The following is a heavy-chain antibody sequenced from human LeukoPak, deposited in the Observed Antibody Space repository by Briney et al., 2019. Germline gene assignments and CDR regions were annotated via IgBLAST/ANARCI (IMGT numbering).Heavy chain of an antibody. CDR1: GGTFSSYA. Sequence: GASVKVSCKASGGTFSSYAISWVRQAPGQGLEWMGGIIPIFGTANYAQKFQGRVTITTDESTSTAYMELSSLRSEDTAVYSCASLAYCCGDCYPYYFDYWGQGTLVTVSS. CDR3: ASLAYCCGDCYPYYFDY. J-gene: IGHJ4*02. D-gene: IGHD2-21*02. V-gene: IGHV1-69*05. CDR2: IIPIFGTA.